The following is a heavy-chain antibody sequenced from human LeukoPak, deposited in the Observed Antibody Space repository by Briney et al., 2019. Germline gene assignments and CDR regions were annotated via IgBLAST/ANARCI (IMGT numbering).Heavy chain of an antibody. CDR1: VGSIRSYY. D-gene: IGHD3-3*01. Sequence: SQTLSLTCSVSVGSIRSYYWSWMRHPPAKGLVWIGYIYYSGSTNYNPSLKSRVTISVDTSKNQFSLKLSSVTAADTAVYYCAKLTYDFWSGYLDYWGQGTLVTVSS. V-gene: IGHV4-59*01. CDR2: IYYSGST. CDR3: AKLTYDFWSGYLDY. J-gene: IGHJ4*02.